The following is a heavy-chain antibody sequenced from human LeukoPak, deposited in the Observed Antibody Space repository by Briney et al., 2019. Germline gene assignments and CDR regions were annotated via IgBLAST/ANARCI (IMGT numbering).Heavy chain of an antibody. CDR3: ARSPPYSSSWDNWFGP. V-gene: IGHV1-18*01. Sequence: GASVKVSCKASGYTFTSYGISWVRQAPGQGLEWMGWISAYNGNTNYAQKLQGRVTMTTDTSTSTAYMELRSLRSDDTAVYYCARSPPYSSSWDNWFGPWGQGTLVTVSS. CDR1: GYTFTSYG. CDR2: ISAYNGNT. D-gene: IGHD6-13*01. J-gene: IGHJ5*02.